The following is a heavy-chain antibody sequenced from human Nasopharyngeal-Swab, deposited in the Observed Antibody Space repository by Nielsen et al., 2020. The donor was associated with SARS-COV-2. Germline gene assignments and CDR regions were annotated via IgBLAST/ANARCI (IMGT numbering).Heavy chain of an antibody. J-gene: IGHJ3*02. D-gene: IGHD3-22*01. CDR1: GFTFNYYS. Sequence: GGSLRLSCAASGFTFNYYSMNWVRQAPGKGLEWVSHIRSTSSPKYYADSVEGRFTISRDNAKNSLYLQMNSLRAEDTAVYYCARSYDSSGHYYDAFDIWGRGTMVTVSS. V-gene: IGHV3-48*04. CDR3: ARSYDSSGHYYDAFDI. CDR2: IRSTSSPK.